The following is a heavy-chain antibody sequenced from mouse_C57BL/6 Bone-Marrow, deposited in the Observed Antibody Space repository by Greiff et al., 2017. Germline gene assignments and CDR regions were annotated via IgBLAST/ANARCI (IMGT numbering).Heavy chain of an antibody. Sequence: QVQLQQSGAELARPGASVKLSCKASGYTFTSFGISWVKQRTGQGLEWIGEIYPRSGNTYYNEKFKGKATLTADKSSSTVYMELRSLTSEDSAVYFCARDIATVVGAMDYWGQGTSVTVSS. D-gene: IGHD1-1*01. V-gene: IGHV1-81*01. J-gene: IGHJ4*01. CDR3: ARDIATVVGAMDY. CDR1: GYTFTSFG. CDR2: IYPRSGNT.